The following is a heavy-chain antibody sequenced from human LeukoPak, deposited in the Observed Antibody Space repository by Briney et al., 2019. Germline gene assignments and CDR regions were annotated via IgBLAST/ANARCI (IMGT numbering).Heavy chain of an antibody. J-gene: IGHJ5*02. CDR1: GYTFTSYA. Sequence: GASVKVSCKASGYTFTSYAMNWVRQAPGQGLEWMGWINTNTGNPTYAQGFTGRFVFSLDTSVSTAYLQISSLKAEDTAVYYCARETYSYSGSYANWFDPWGQGTLVTVSS. CDR2: INTNTGNP. D-gene: IGHD1-26*01. CDR3: ARETYSYSGSYANWFDP. V-gene: IGHV7-4-1*02.